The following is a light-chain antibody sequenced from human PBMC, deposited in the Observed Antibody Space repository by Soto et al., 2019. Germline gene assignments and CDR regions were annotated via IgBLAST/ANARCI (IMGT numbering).Light chain of an antibody. CDR1: QSLSSSQ. V-gene: IGKV3D-20*02. Sequence: IVLTQSPATLSLSPGGRATLSCRASQSLSSSQLAWYQQKPGQAPRLLIHDASSRATGISDRFSGSGSGTDFTLTISSLQPEDFATYYCQQANSFPLTFGGGTKVDIK. J-gene: IGKJ4*01. CDR2: DAS. CDR3: QQANSFPLT.